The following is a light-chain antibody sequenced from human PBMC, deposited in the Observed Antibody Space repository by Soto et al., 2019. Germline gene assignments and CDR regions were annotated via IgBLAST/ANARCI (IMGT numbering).Light chain of an antibody. Sequence: QSVLTQPPSASGTPGQTIAISCSGGSSNIGSHTVNWYQQLPGTAPRLLIYSNTQRPSGVSDRFSGSKSGTSASLSISGLQSGYVGVYYCVAWGDSVNVVVFGGGTKLTVL. V-gene: IGLV1-44*01. CDR2: SNT. CDR1: SSNIGSHT. CDR3: VAWGDSVNVVV. J-gene: IGLJ2*01.